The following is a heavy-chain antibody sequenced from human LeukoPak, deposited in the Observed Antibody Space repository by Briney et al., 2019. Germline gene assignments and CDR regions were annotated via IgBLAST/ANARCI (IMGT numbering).Heavy chain of an antibody. CDR2: IIPIFGTA. CDR1: GGTFSSYA. V-gene: IGHV1-69*05. CDR3: ASLVVVAATELGY. Sequence: SVKVSCKASGGTFSSYAISWVRQAPGQGLEWMGGIIPIFGTANYAQKFQGRVTITTDESTSTAYMELSSLRSEDTAVYYCASLVVVAATELGYWGQGTLVTVSS. D-gene: IGHD2-15*01. J-gene: IGHJ4*02.